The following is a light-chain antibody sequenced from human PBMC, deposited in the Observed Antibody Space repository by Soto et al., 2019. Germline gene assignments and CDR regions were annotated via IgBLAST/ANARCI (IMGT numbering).Light chain of an antibody. Sequence: QSVLTQAPSASGTPGQRVTISCSGSSSNIGSNAVSWYQQLPGKAPKLLVYNNDLRPSGVPARFSGSKSATSASLAISGRQSEDEAAYYCAAWDDSLSGVLFGGGTKLTVL. V-gene: IGLV1-44*01. CDR1: SSNIGSNA. CDR2: NND. CDR3: AAWDDSLSGVL. J-gene: IGLJ2*01.